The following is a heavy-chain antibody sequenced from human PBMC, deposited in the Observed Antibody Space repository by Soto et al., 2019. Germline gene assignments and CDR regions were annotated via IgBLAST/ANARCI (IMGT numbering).Heavy chain of an antibody. Sequence: QVQLKESGPGLVKPSETLSVTCTVSGSPISDNYWSWFRQAPGQGLEWVGYIYYTGTTTYNPSVKSRVTISLDTSKSQFSLILRSVTAADMAVYYCARLGDYYQAFDYWCHGTLVTVSS. V-gene: IGHV4-59*08. D-gene: IGHD3-22*01. CDR3: ARLGDYYQAFDY. CDR1: GSPISDNY. J-gene: IGHJ4*01. CDR2: IYYTGTT.